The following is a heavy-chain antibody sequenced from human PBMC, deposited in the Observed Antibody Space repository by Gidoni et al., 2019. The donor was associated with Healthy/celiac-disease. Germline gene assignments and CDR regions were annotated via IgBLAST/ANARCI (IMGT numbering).Heavy chain of an antibody. CDR2: ISAYNGNT. J-gene: IGHJ4*02. Sequence: QVQLVQSGAEVKKPGASVKVSCKSSGYTFPSYGISWVRQAHGQGLEGMGWISAYNGNTNYAQKLQGRVTMTTDTSTSTAYMELRSLRADDTAVYYCARDLVLIAVAGNFDYWGQGTLVTVSS. D-gene: IGHD6-19*01. V-gene: IGHV1-18*01. CDR3: ARDLVLIAVAGNFDY. CDR1: GYTFPSYG.